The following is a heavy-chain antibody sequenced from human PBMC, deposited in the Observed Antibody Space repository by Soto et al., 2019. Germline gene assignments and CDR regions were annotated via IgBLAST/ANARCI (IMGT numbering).Heavy chain of an antibody. CDR2: IIPIFGTA. CDR1: GGTFSSYA. J-gene: IGHJ4*02. D-gene: IGHD5-12*01. V-gene: IGHV1-69*13. Sequence: GASVKVSCKASGGTFSSYAISWVRQAPGQGLEWMGGIIPIFGTANYAQKFQGRVTITADESTSTAYMELSSLRSEDTAVYYCARDTVDNMGMATISYWGQGTLVTVSS. CDR3: ARDTVDNMGMATISY.